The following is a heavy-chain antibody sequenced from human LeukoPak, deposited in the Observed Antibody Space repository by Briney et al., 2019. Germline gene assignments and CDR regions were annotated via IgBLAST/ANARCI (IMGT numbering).Heavy chain of an antibody. CDR2: VYRSGST. J-gene: IGHJ4*02. Sequence: SETLSLTCTVSNYSISSGYYWGWIRQPPGKGLEWIASVYRSGSTYYKSSLKSRVRISVDTSKNQFSLKLSSVTAADTAVYYCARDLRVVVTAIFDFWGQGTLVTVSS. CDR3: ARDLRVVVTAIFDF. V-gene: IGHV4-38-2*02. D-gene: IGHD2-21*02. CDR1: NYSISSGYY.